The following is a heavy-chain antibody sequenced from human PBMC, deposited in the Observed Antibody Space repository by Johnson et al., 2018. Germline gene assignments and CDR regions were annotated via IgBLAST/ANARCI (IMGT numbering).Heavy chain of an antibody. D-gene: IGHD3-22*01. J-gene: IGHJ1*01. CDR1: GYTFTSYY. CDR3: AREDRGYSSGYSH. Sequence: QVQLVESGAEVKKXGASVKVSCKASGYTFTSYYMHWVRLAPGQGLEWMGIINPSVGSTSYAQKFQGRVTMTRDPSTSTVYMELSSRRSEDSAVYYCAREDRGYSSGYSHWGQGTLVTVSS. CDR2: INPSVGST. V-gene: IGHV1-46*01.